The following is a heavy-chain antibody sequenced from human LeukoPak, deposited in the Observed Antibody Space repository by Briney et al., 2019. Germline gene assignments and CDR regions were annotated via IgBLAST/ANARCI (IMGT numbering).Heavy chain of an antibody. V-gene: IGHV4-59*01. CDR2: IYYSGST. Sequence: PSETLSLTCTVSGGSISSYYWSWIRQPPGKGLEWIGHIYYSGSTNYNPSLKSRVTISVDTSKNQFSLKLSSVTAADTAVYYCARGDILTPGNWFDPWGQGTLVTVSS. CDR1: GGSISSYY. CDR3: ARGDILTPGNWFDP. J-gene: IGHJ5*02. D-gene: IGHD3-9*01.